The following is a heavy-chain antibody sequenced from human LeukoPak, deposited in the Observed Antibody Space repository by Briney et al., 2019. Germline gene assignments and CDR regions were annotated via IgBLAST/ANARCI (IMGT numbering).Heavy chain of an antibody. CDR2: IYYNGYT. CDR1: GGSIGTYY. J-gene: IGHJ6*03. D-gene: IGHD1-26*01. CDR3: ARGVGATSTWIYYYYYYMDV. V-gene: IGHV4-59*01. Sequence: SETLSLTCTVSGGSIGTYYWSWIRQPPGKGLEWIGYIYYNGYTDYNPSPKSRVTISLHTSKNQFSLKLSSVTATDTAVYYCARGVGATSTWIYYYYYYMDVWGKGTTVTVSS.